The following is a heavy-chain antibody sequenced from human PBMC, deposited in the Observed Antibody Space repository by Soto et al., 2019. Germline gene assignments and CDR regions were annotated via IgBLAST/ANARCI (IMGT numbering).Heavy chain of an antibody. CDR2: INAGSGNT. V-gene: IGHV1-3*01. J-gene: IGHJ3*02. D-gene: IGHD3-16*01. CDR1: GYTFTSYA. CDR3: ARIGGWSDAFDI. Sequence: ASVKVSCKASGYTFTSYAMHWVRQAPGQRLEWMGWINAGSGNTKYSQKFQGRVTITRDTSASTAYMELSSLRSEDTAVYYCARIGGWSDAFDIWGQGTMVT.